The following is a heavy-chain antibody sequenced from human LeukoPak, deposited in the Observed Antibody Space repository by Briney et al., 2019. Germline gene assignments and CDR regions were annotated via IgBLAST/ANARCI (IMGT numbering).Heavy chain of an antibody. CDR3: ARSPGGVNNWFDP. D-gene: IGHD2-8*01. CDR1: GGSISSYY. V-gene: IGHV4-59*01. J-gene: IGHJ5*02. Sequence: SETLSLTCTVSGGSISSYYWSWIRQPPGKGLEWIGYIYYSGSTNYNPSLKSRVTISVDTSKNQFSLKLSSVTAADTAVYYCARSPGGVNNWFDPWGQGTLATVSS. CDR2: IYYSGST.